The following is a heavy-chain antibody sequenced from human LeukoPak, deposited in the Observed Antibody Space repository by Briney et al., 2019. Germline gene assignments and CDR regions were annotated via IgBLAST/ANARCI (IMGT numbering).Heavy chain of an antibody. V-gene: IGHV4-59*08. J-gene: IGHJ4*02. CDR1: GAPISNYY. Sequence: PAETLTLTCTVTGAPISNYYWSWIRQPPGQGLEWIGYIDYSGTTNYNPSLKSRVTISVDTSKNQFALKLTSLTAADTAVYYCARHARGTGYYDYWGQAAKVTVSS. D-gene: IGHD3/OR15-3a*01. CDR3: ARHARGTGYYDY. CDR2: IDYSGTT.